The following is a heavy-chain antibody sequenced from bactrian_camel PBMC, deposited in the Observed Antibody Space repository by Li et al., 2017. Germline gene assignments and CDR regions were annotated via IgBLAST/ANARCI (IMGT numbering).Heavy chain of an antibody. CDR2: FYSNEDT. V-gene: IGHV3S55*01. J-gene: IGHJ6*01. D-gene: IGHD7*01. CDR1: GRSNENYF. CDR3: AAVQTRFRWPPLGEADFAY. Sequence: QLVESGGGSVQAGRSLRLSCAISGRSNENYFLAWFRQPPGKEREGVAAFYSNEDTSYADSVKGRFTISRDSAKNTLYLQMNSLKPEDTAMYYCAAVQTRFRWPPLGEADFAYWGQGTQVTVS.